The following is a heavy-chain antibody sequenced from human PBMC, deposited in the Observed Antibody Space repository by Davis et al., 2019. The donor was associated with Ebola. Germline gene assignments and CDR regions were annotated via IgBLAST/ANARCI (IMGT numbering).Heavy chain of an antibody. J-gene: IGHJ6*02. CDR3: ASLKYSSSQYFYYGLDV. V-gene: IGHV4-39*02. CDR1: GGSIHNTGYF. Sequence: PSETLSLTCTVSGGSIHNTGYFWVWIRQPPGKGLEWIGNLYYNGSTYYSPSLKGRITISADTSIGDFSLSLRSVTAADTAVYYCASLKYSSSQYFYYGLDVWGRGTTVIVSS. CDR2: LYYNGST. D-gene: IGHD6-13*01.